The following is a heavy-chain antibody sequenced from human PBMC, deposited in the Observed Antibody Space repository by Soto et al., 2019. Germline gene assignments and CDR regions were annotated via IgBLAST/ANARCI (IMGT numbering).Heavy chain of an antibody. CDR3: WRDWDYRAL. D-gene: IGHD1-7*01. J-gene: IGHJ4*02. CDR2: VRSKADGGTT. CDR1: GFTFANAW. V-gene: IGHV3-15*01. Sequence: EVQLVESGGGLVKPGGSLRLSCAASGFTFANAWMSWVRQAPGKGLEWVGRVRSKADGGTTDYAAPVKGRFTISRDDSENTLYLQMNSLKIDDTAVYYCWRDWDYRALWGQGTLVTVSS.